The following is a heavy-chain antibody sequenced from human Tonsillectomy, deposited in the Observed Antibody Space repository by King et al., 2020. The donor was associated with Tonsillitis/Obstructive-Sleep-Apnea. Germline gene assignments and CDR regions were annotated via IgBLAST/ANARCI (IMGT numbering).Heavy chain of an antibody. Sequence: EVQLVESGGGLVKPGGSLRLSCAASGFTFSSYSMNWVRQAPGKGLEWVSSISSSSSYIYYADSVKGRFTISSDNAKNSLYLQMNSLRAEDTAVYYCAREGDVDTAMVDYWGQGTLVTVSS. D-gene: IGHD5-18*01. V-gene: IGHV3-21*01. J-gene: IGHJ4*02. CDR3: AREGDVDTAMVDY. CDR2: ISSSSSYI. CDR1: GFTFSSYS.